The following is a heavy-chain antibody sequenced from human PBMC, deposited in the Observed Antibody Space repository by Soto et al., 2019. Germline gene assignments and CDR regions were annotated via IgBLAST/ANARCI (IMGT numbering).Heavy chain of an antibody. Sequence: SETLSLTCTVSGGSISSGDYYWSWIRQPPGKGLEWIGYINYSGSTYYNPSLKSRVTISVDTSKNQFSLKLSSVTAADTAVYYCARSQGGSSSLDIYYYYYYGMDVRGQRTTVTVSS. CDR2: INYSGST. CDR3: ARSQGGSSSLDIYYYYYYGMDV. CDR1: GGSISSGDYY. D-gene: IGHD2-15*01. V-gene: IGHV4-30-4*01. J-gene: IGHJ6*02.